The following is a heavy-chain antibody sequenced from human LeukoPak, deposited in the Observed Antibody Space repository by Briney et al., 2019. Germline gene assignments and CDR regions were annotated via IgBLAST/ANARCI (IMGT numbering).Heavy chain of an antibody. CDR1: GGSIRTFY. V-gene: IGHV4-4*07. J-gene: IGHJ4*02. CDR3: ARRGYYGSGSFDY. CDR2: IYTSGST. Sequence: KASETLSLTCTVSGGSIRTFYWSWIRQPAGKGLEWIGHIYTSGSTNYSPSLKSRVTMSVDTSKNQLSLKLNSVTAADTAVYYCARRGYYGSGSFDYWGQGTLVTVSS. D-gene: IGHD3-10*01.